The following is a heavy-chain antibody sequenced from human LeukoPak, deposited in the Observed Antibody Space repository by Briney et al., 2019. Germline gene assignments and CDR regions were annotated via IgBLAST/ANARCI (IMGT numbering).Heavy chain of an antibody. Sequence: GASVKVSCKASGGTFISYAISWVRQAPGQGLEWMGGIISIFGTANYAQKFQGRVTITADESTSTAYMELSSLRSEDTAVYYCARDMAYYYDSSGYSYFDYWGQGTLVTVSS. V-gene: IGHV1-69*13. CDR1: GGTFISYA. CDR2: IISIFGTA. D-gene: IGHD3-22*01. CDR3: ARDMAYYYDSSGYSYFDY. J-gene: IGHJ4*02.